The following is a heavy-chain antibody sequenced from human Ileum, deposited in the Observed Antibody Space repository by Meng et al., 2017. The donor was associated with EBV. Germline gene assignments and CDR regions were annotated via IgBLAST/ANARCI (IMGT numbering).Heavy chain of an antibody. CDR2: ICYTDYT. D-gene: IGHD4-17*01. CDR3: AMGPDYAKTGY. V-gene: IGHV4-39*01. Sequence: SGPGLSKPSGTLYVTCSVSGGSISSSNYCWGWIRQPPGKGLEWIQSICYTDYTYYNPSLKSRVTISADKSKNQFSLRLNSLTAADTAVYYCAMGPDYAKTGYWGQGTLVTVSS. J-gene: IGHJ4*02. CDR1: GGSISSSNYC.